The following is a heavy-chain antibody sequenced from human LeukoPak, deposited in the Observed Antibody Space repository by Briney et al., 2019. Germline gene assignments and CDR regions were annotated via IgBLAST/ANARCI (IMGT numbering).Heavy chain of an antibody. J-gene: IGHJ4*02. V-gene: IGHV3-48*03. D-gene: IGHD2-15*01. Sequence: GGSLRLSCAASGFIFSSYEMNWVRQAPGKGLEWVSYISSSGGTIYYADSVKGRFTSSRDNAKNSLYLQMNGLRAEDTAVYYCASIEYCSGVSCYEYWGQGTLVTVSS. CDR3: ASIEYCSGVSCYEY. CDR1: GFIFSSYE. CDR2: ISSSGGTI.